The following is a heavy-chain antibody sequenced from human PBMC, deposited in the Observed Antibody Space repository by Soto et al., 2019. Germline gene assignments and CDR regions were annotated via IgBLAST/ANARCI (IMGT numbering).Heavy chain of an antibody. CDR3: VRGQSVLCQDL. Sequence: ASVKFSGRTSGDTFTDVDINWVRQVPGEGRGWGGWINPKNGGINYAQKFQGRVTFTLDTSVNTSYMDLNRLNFDDSAIYYCVRGQSVLCQDLWAWGTQVT. CDR2: INPKNGGI. J-gene: IGHJ2*01. D-gene: IGHD2-2*01. CDR1: GDTFTDVD. V-gene: IGHV1-2*02.